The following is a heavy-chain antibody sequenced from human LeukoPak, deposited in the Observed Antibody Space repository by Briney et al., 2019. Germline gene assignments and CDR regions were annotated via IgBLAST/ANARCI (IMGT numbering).Heavy chain of an antibody. CDR2: ITWNSGDI. Sequence: GGSLRLSCAASGFTFDDYAMHWVRQVPGKGLEWVSSITWNSGDIDYADSVKGRFTISRDNAKNSLYLQMNSLRVEDTAFYYCAKQGEPDFFDSWGQGALVTVSS. V-gene: IGHV3-9*01. J-gene: IGHJ4*02. CDR1: GFTFDDYA. D-gene: IGHD1-14*01. CDR3: AKQGEPDFFDS.